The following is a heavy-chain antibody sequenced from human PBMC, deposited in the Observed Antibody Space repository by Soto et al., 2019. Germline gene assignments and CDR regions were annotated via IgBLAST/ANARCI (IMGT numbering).Heavy chain of an antibody. CDR3: AKDRDGAAAGPTKFYGMDV. J-gene: IGHJ6*02. D-gene: IGHD6-13*01. V-gene: IGHV3-23*01. Sequence: VQLLESGGGLVQPGGSLRLSCAASGFTFSSYAMSWVRQAPGKGLEWVSVISGSGDSTYYADSVRGRFTISRDNSKNTLYLQMNSLRAEDTAVYYCAKDRDGAAAGPTKFYGMDVGGQGTTVTVSS. CDR1: GFTFSSYA. CDR2: ISGSGDST.